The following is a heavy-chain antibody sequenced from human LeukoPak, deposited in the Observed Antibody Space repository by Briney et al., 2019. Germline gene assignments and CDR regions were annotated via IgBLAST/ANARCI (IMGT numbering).Heavy chain of an antibody. V-gene: IGHV1-46*01. CDR2: INPSGGST. Sequence: ASVKVSCKASGYTFTSYAMHWVRQAPGQGLEWMGIINPSGGSTSYAQKFQGRVTMTRDMSTSTVYMELSSLRSEDTAVYYCARGLRSIAVAGTRGNWFDPWGQGTLVTVSS. D-gene: IGHD6-19*01. CDR1: GYTFTSYA. J-gene: IGHJ5*02. CDR3: ARGLRSIAVAGTRGNWFDP.